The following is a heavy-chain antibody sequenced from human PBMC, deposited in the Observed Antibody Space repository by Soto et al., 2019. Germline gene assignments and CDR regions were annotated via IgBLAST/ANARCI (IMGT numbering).Heavy chain of an antibody. V-gene: IGHV1-46*03. J-gene: IGHJ4*02. D-gene: IGHD6-13*01. CDR3: SRYDAYSTTNIDY. Sequence: QVRLVQSGAEVKESGASMKISCTASGNAFTGYPVHWVRQAPGQGLEWMGIIDPGVGSTSYALIFQGRLIMTSDTSTRRVYMDLDSLTSEDTAVYYCSRYDAYSTTNIDYWGQGTLVTVSS. CDR2: IDPGVGST. CDR1: GNAFTGYP.